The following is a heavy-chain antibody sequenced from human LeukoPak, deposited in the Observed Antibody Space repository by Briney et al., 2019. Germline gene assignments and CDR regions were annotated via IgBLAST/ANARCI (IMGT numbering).Heavy chain of an antibody. CDR3: IRLLGPLDDH. D-gene: IGHD3-16*01. J-gene: IGHJ4*02. Sequence: GGSLRLSCAASGFKFSNYWMSWVRQAPGKGPEWLANIKQDGSAKYYVGSVRGRFTISRDNANNSLYLQMTNLRAEDTAVYYCIRLLGPLDDHWGQGTLVTVSP. V-gene: IGHV3-7*03. CDR1: GFKFSNYW. CDR2: IKQDGSAK.